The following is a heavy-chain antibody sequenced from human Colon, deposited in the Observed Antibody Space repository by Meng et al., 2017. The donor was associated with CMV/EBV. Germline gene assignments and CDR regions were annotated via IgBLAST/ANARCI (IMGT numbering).Heavy chain of an antibody. CDR1: VCSVSSVAFP. Sequence: CTVSVCSVSSVAFPWRWLRPHPGKGLEWIGHTGDSGTTYYNPSLESRVSISVDTFKNQFSLKVNSVTAADTAVYYCAGYYVGRGGQGPWGQGTLVTVSS. CDR2: TGDSGTT. D-gene: IGHD3-10*02. V-gene: IGHV4-31*03. J-gene: IGHJ5*02. CDR3: AGYYVGRGGQGP.